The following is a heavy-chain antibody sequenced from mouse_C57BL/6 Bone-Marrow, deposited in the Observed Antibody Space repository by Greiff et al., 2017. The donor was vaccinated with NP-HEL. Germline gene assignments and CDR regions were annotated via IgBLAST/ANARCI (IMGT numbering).Heavy chain of an antibody. CDR3: ARSGYPWFAY. D-gene: IGHD3-1*01. CDR2: IDPSDSYP. V-gene: IGHV1-50*01. Sequence: QVQLQQPGAELVKPGASVKLSCKASGYTFTSYWMQWVKQRPGQGLEWIGEIDPSDSYPNYNQKFKGKATLTVDTSSSTAYMQLRSLTSEDSAVYYCARSGYPWFAYWGQGTLVTVSA. CDR1: GYTFTSYW. J-gene: IGHJ3*01.